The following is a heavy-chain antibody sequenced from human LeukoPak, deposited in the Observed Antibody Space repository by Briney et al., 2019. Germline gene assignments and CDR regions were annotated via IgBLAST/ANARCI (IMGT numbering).Heavy chain of an antibody. V-gene: IGHV3-30*02. Sequence: GGSLRLSCAASGFTFSSYGMHWVRQAPGKGLEWVAFIRYDGSNKYYADSVKGRFTISRDNSKNTLYLQMNSLRAEDTAVYYCAKGGHGDYVWGNWFDPWGQGTLVTVSS. CDR3: AKGGHGDYVWGNWFDP. J-gene: IGHJ5*02. D-gene: IGHD4-17*01. CDR1: GFTFSSYG. CDR2: IRYDGSNK.